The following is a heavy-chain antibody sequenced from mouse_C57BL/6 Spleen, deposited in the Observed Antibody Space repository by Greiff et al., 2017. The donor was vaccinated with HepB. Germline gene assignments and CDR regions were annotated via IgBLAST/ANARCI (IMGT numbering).Heavy chain of an antibody. CDR2: IYWDDDK. CDR1: GFSLSTSGMG. D-gene: IGHD1-1*01. V-gene: IGHV8-12*01. Sequence: QVTLKVSGPGILQSSQTLSLTCSFSGFSLSTSGMGVSWLRQPSGKGLEWLAHIYWDDDKRYDPFLKSLLTISKDTSRNQVFLKITSLDTADTATYYCARGGSDAMDYWGQGTSVTVSS. J-gene: IGHJ4*01. CDR3: ARGGSDAMDY.